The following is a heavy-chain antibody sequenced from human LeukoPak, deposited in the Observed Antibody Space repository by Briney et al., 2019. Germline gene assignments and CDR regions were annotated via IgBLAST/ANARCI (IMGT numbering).Heavy chain of an antibody. V-gene: IGHV3-74*01. D-gene: IGHD6-19*01. CDR3: ARVGAVAGITDI. Sequence: GGSLRLSCAASGFTFSSYAMSWVRQAPGKGLEWVSRINMDGSRTSYADLVKGRFTISRDNAKNTVYLQMNGLRAEDTAMYYCARVGAVAGITDIWGQGAMVTVSS. CDR2: INMDGSRT. CDR1: GFTFSSYA. J-gene: IGHJ3*02.